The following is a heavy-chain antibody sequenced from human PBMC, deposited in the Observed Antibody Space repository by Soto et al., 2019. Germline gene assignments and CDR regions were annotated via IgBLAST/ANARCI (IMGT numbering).Heavy chain of an antibody. CDR3: ARGTILPYSSSWYSLPLAEYFQH. D-gene: IGHD6-13*01. J-gene: IGHJ1*01. CDR2: ISSSSSTI. CDR1: GFTCSSYS. V-gene: IGHV3-48*01. Sequence: PGGSLRLSCAASGFTCSSYSMNWVRQAPGKGLEWVSYISSSSSTIYYADSVKGRFTISRDNAKNSLYLQVNSLRAEDTAVYYCARGTILPYSSSWYSLPLAEYFQHWGQGTLVTVSS.